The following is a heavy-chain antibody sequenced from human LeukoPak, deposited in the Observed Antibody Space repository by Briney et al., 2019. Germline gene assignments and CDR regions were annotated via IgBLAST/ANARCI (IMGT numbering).Heavy chain of an antibody. Sequence: KPSETLSLTCAVYGGSFSGYYWSWIRQPPGKGLEWIGEINHSGSTNYNPSLKSRVTISVDTSKNQFSLKLSSVTAADTAVYYCARLGAIAAAVSLGKRYYYYYYMDVWGKGTTVTISS. CDR2: INHSGST. V-gene: IGHV4-34*01. CDR1: GGSFSGYY. D-gene: IGHD6-13*01. J-gene: IGHJ6*03. CDR3: ARLGAIAAAVSLGKRYYYYYYMDV.